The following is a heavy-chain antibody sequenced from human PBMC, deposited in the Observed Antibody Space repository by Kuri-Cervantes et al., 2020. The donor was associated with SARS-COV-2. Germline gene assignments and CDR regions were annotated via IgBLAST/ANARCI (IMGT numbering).Heavy chain of an antibody. V-gene: IGHV3-30*18. CDR3: AKLASHSGFYYYYGMDV. CDR1: GFTFSDHY. D-gene: IGHD2-21*01. J-gene: IGHJ6*02. Sequence: LSLTCAASGFTFSDHYIDWVRQAPGKGLEWVAVISYDGSNKYYADSVKGRFTISRDNSKNTLYLQMNSLRAEDTAVYYCAKLASHSGFYYYYGMDVWGQGTTVTVSS. CDR2: ISYDGSNK.